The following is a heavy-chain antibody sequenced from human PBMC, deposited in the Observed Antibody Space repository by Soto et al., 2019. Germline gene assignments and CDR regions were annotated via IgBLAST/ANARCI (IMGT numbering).Heavy chain of an antibody. D-gene: IGHD3-16*01. CDR3: ARALHSESLYLSLAAN. V-gene: IGHV3-66*01. Sequence: EVQLVESGGGLVQPGGSLRLSCAGSGFAVSRSYMTWVRQAPGKGLEWVSVIFAGGLSSYADSVKGRFMMYRETSNNTLFLQMNKLRAEDTAVYYCARALHSESLYLSLAANWGQGVLVTVSS. J-gene: IGHJ4*02. CDR1: GFAVSRSY. CDR2: IFAGGLS.